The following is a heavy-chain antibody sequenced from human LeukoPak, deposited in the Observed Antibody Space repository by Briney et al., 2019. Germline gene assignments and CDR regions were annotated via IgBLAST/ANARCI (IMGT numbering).Heavy chain of an antibody. Sequence: PGGSLRLSCAASGFTFSSYSMTWVRQAPGKGLEWVSSISSSSSYIYYADSVKGRFTISRDNAKNSLYLQMNSLRAEDTAVYYCAKDRVPHPYYYYGMDVWGQGTTVTVSS. CDR1: GFTFSSYS. D-gene: IGHD3-10*01. V-gene: IGHV3-21*04. CDR2: ISSSSSYI. J-gene: IGHJ6*02. CDR3: AKDRVPHPYYYYGMDV.